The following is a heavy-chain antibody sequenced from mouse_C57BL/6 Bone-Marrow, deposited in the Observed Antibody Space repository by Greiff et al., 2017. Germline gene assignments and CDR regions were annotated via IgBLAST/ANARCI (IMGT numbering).Heavy chain of an antibody. D-gene: IGHD2-2*01. CDR1: GFNIKDDY. Sequence: EVQLQQSGAELVRPGASVKLSCTASGFNIKDDYMHWVKQRTEQGLEWIGWIDPENGDTEYASKFPGKATITADTSSNTAYQQLRSLTSEDTADYYCASYSTSYVYDAGITYWGQGTMVTVSA. CDR3: ASYSTSYVYDAGITY. J-gene: IGHJ3*01. CDR2: IDPENGDT. V-gene: IGHV14-4*01.